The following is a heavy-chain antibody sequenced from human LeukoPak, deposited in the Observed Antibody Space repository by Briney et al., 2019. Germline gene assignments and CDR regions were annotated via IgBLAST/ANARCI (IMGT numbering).Heavy chain of an antibody. CDR2: ISTSGDAI. V-gene: IGHV3-48*04. J-gene: IGHJ4*02. CDR3: ARAVPGTGIDY. CDR1: GFTFSDYG. Sequence: GGSLRLSCAASGFTFSDYGMNWVRQAPGKGLEWVSYISTSGDAIYYADSVQGRFTISRDNAKNSLYLQMNSLRAEDTAVYYCARAVPGTGIDYWGQGTLVTVSS. D-gene: IGHD1-1*01.